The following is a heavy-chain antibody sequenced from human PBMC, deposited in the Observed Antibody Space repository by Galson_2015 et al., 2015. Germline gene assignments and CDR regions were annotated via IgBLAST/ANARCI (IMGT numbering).Heavy chain of an antibody. CDR1: GYTFTGYY. CDR2: INPNSGGT. J-gene: IGHJ2*01. CDR3: ARGRQLGNWYFDL. Sequence: SVKVSCKASGYTFTGYYMHWVRQAPGQGLEWMGWINPNSGGTNYAQKFQGWVTMTRDTSISTAYMELSRLRSDDTAVYYCARGRQLGNWYFDLWGRGTLVTVSS. D-gene: IGHD6-13*01. V-gene: IGHV1-2*04.